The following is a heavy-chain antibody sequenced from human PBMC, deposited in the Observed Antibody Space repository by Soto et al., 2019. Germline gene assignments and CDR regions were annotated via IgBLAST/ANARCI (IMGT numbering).Heavy chain of an antibody. CDR3: ARTPYYYDSSGYYHFDY. Sequence: PSETLSLTCTVSGGSISSYYWSWIRQPAGKGLEWIGRIYTSGSTNYNPSLKSRVTMSVDTSKSQFSLKLSSVTAADTAVYYCARTPYYYDSSGYYHFDYWGQGTLVTVSS. CDR2: IYTSGST. V-gene: IGHV4-4*07. CDR1: GGSISSYY. J-gene: IGHJ4*02. D-gene: IGHD3-22*01.